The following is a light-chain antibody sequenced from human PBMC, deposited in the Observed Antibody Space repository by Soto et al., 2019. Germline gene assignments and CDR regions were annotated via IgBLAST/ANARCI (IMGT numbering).Light chain of an antibody. CDR3: QQYGSSPRT. CDR1: QSVSSSY. J-gene: IGKJ1*01. Sequence: EIVLTQSPGTLSLSPGERATLSCRASQSVSSSYLAWYQQKPGQAPRPLIYGASSRATGIPDRFSGSGSGTDFTLTISRLEHEDSAVYYCQQYGSSPRTFGQGTKVEIK. V-gene: IGKV3-20*01. CDR2: GAS.